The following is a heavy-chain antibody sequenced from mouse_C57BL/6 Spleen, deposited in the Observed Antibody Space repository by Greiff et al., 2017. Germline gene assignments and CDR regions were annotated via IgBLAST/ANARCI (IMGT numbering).Heavy chain of an antibody. Sequence: QVQLQQPGAELVMPGASVKLSCKASGYTFTSYWMHWVKQRPGQGLEWIGEIDPSDSYTNYNQKFKGKSTLTVDKSSSTAYMQLSSLTSEDSAVYYCARCYDYGRYFDVWGTGTTVTVSS. D-gene: IGHD2-4*01. V-gene: IGHV1-69*01. J-gene: IGHJ1*03. CDR2: IDPSDSYT. CDR1: GYTFTSYW. CDR3: ARCYDYGRYFDV.